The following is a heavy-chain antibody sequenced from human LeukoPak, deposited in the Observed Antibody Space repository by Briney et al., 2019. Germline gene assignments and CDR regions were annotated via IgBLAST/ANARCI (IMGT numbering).Heavy chain of an antibody. Sequence: PGGSLRLSCAASGFTFRSYWMHWVRQAPGKGLEWVANIKQDGSEKYYVDSVKGRFTISRDNAKNSLYLQMNSLRVEDTAMYYCARDSSIPYWGQGTLVTVSS. CDR3: ARDSSIPY. D-gene: IGHD2-2*02. V-gene: IGHV3-7*03. CDR2: IKQDGSEK. J-gene: IGHJ4*02. CDR1: GFTFRSYW.